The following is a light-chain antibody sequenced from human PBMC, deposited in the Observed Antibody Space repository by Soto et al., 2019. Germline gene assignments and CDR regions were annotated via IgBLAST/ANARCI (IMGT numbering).Light chain of an antibody. CDR1: SGHSSYA. CDR3: QTWGTGMV. V-gene: IGLV4-69*01. J-gene: IGLJ2*01. Sequence: QPVLTQSPSASASLGASVKLTCTLSSGHSSYAIAWHQQQPEKGPRYLMKLNSDGSHSKGDGIPDRFSGSSSGAERYLTISSLQSEDEADYYCQTWGTGMVFGGGPKVTVL. CDR2: LNSDGSH.